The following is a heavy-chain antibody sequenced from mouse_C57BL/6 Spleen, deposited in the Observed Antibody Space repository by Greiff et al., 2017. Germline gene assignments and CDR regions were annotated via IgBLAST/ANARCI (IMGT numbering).Heavy chain of an antibody. CDR1: GFTFSSYT. V-gene: IGHV5-9*01. CDR2: ISGGGGNT. D-gene: IGHD1-1*01. CDR3: ARHELRDYFDY. J-gene: IGHJ2*01. Sequence: EVQRVESGGGLVKPGGSLKLSCAASGFTFSSYTMSWVRQTPEKRLEWVATISGGGGNTYYPDSVKGRFTISRDNAKNTLYLQMSSLRSEDTALYYCARHELRDYFDYWGQGTTLTVSS.